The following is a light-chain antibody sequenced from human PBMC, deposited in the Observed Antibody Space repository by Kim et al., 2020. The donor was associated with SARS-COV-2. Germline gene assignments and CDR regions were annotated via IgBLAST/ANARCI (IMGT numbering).Light chain of an antibody. J-gene: IGKJ2*01. CDR3: QRYGGSPPYT. V-gene: IGKV3-20*01. CDR2: GAS. Sequence: SPGDRATLSCRASQRLHSNFLAWYQHKPGQAPRLLIYGASSRANGVPDRFSGSGSGTDFTLTINRLEPEDFAVYYCQRYGGSPPYTFGQGTKLEIK. CDR1: QRLHSNF.